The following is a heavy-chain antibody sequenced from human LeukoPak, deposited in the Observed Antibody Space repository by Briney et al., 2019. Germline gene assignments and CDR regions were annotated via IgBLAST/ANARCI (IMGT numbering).Heavy chain of an antibody. V-gene: IGHV3-23*01. D-gene: IGHD6-19*01. CDR3: ARGRIAVALYYGMDV. Sequence: GGSLRLSCAATGFTFRSHAMNWVRQAPGKGLEWVSGIGGSGGRTYYADSVTGRFTISRDNSKNTVYLQMNSLRAADTAVYYCARGRIAVALYYGMDVWGHGTTVTVFS. J-gene: IGHJ6*02. CDR1: GFTFRSHA. CDR2: IGGSGGRT.